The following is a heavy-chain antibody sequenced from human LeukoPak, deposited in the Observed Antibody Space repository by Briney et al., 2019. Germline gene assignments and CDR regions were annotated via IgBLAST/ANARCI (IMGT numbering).Heavy chain of an antibody. Sequence: SETLSLTCTVSGGSISSGSYYWSWIRQPAGKGLEWIGRIYTSGSTNYNPSLKCRVTISVDTSKNQFSLKLSSVTAADTAVYYCATEMYYDFWSGYYRFVDAFDIWGQGTMVTVSS. CDR1: GGSISSGSYY. J-gene: IGHJ3*02. V-gene: IGHV4-61*02. CDR2: IYTSGST. D-gene: IGHD3-3*01. CDR3: ATEMYYDFWSGYYRFVDAFDI.